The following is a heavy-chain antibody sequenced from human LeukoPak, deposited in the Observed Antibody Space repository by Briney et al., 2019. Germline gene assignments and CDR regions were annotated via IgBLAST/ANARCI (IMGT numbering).Heavy chain of an antibody. D-gene: IGHD3-3*01. Sequence: SETLSLTCTVSGGSISSYYWSWIRQPPGKGLEWIGYIYTSGSTNYNPSLKSRVTMSVDTSKNQSSLKLSSVTAADTAVYYCARDVPYYDFWSGYYTGGGFDYWGQGTLVTVSS. V-gene: IGHV4-4*08. CDR2: IYTSGST. CDR1: GGSISSYY. CDR3: ARDVPYYDFWSGYYTGGGFDY. J-gene: IGHJ4*02.